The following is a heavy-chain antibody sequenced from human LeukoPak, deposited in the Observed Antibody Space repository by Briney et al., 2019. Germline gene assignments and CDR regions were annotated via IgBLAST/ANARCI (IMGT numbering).Heavy chain of an antibody. Sequence: GGSLRLSCAASGFTFSSYGMRWVRQAPGKGLEWVAVISYDGSNKYYADSVKGRFTISRDNSKNTLYLQMNSLRAEDTAVYYCAKVCSSGWSGFDYWGQGTLVTVSS. CDR2: ISYDGSNK. D-gene: IGHD6-19*01. CDR1: GFTFSSYG. J-gene: IGHJ4*02. CDR3: AKVCSSGWSGFDY. V-gene: IGHV3-30*18.